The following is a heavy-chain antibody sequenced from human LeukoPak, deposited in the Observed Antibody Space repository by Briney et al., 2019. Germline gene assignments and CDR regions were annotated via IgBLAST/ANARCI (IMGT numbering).Heavy chain of an antibody. V-gene: IGHV1-69*13. Sequence: SVKVSCKASGGTFSSYAISWVRQAPGQGLEWMGGIIPIFGTANYAQKFQGRVTITADESTSTAYMELISLRSEDTAVYYCARDLGTRYCSGGSCYYYYMDVWGKGTTVTVSS. D-gene: IGHD2-15*01. J-gene: IGHJ6*03. CDR2: IIPIFGTA. CDR3: ARDLGTRYCSGGSCYYYYMDV. CDR1: GGTFSSYA.